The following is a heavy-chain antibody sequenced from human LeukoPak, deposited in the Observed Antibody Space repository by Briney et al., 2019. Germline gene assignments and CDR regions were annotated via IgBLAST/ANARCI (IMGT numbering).Heavy chain of an antibody. Sequence: GGSLRLSCAASGFTFSSYSMNWVRQAPGKGLEWVSSISSSSSYIYYADSVKGRFTISRDNAKNSLYLQMNSLRAEDTAVYYCARGRRGLAAAGSLIDYWGQATLVTVSS. D-gene: IGHD6-13*01. CDR1: GFTFSSYS. J-gene: IGHJ4*02. CDR2: ISSSSSYI. V-gene: IGHV3-21*01. CDR3: ARGRRGLAAAGSLIDY.